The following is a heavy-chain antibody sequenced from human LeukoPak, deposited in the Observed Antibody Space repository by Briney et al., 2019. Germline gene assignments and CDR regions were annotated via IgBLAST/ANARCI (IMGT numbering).Heavy chain of an antibody. CDR2: VSTYNGNT. V-gene: IGHV1-18*01. D-gene: IGHD2-21*02. J-gene: IGHJ4*02. Sequence: ASVKVSCKASGCTFSHYFITWVRQAPGQGLEWMGWVSTYNGNTNYAQKFQGRVTMTTNTSTSTAYMDLRSLRSDDTAVYYCARALQVTAIHRFDYWGQGTLVTVSS. CDR3: ARALQVTAIHRFDY. CDR1: GCTFSHYF.